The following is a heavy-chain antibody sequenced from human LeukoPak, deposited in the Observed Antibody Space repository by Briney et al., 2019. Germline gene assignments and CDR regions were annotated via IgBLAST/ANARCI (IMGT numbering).Heavy chain of an antibody. J-gene: IGHJ4*02. D-gene: IGHD6-19*01. V-gene: IGHV3-30*03. CDR3: ARDGIAVVPTYFDY. Sequence: GGSLRLSCAASGFTFSSYSMNRVRQAPGKGLEWVALISYDGSNKYYSDSVKGRFTISRDNSKNTLYLQMNSLRAEDTAVYYCARDGIAVVPTYFDYWGQGTLVTVSS. CDR2: ISYDGSNK. CDR1: GFTFSSYS.